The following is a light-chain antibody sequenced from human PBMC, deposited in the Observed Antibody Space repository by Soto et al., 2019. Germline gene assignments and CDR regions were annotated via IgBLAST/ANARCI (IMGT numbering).Light chain of an antibody. J-gene: IGKJ1*01. V-gene: IGKV3-15*01. CDR1: QSVSSN. CDR2: GAS. Sequence: EIVMTQSPATLSVSPGEGATLSCRASQSVSSNLAWYQQKPGQAPRLLIYGASTRATGIPARFSGSGSGTEFTLTIXXLQXXXFAVYYCQQYNNWPPWTFGQGTKV. CDR3: QQYNNWPPWT.